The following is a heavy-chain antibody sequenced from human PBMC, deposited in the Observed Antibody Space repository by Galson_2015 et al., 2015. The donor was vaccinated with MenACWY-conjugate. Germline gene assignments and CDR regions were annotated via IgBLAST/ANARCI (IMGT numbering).Heavy chain of an antibody. Sequence: SLRLSCAASGFTVSSNYMSWVRQAPGKGLEWVSAISGSGGSTYYADSVKGRFTISRDNSKNTLYLQMNSLRAENTAVYYCAKTRCSSTSCYSLLDAFDIWGQGTMVTVSS. V-gene: IGHV3-23*01. CDR3: AKTRCSSTSCYSLLDAFDI. CDR2: ISGSGGST. J-gene: IGHJ3*02. D-gene: IGHD2-2*02. CDR1: GFTVSSNY.